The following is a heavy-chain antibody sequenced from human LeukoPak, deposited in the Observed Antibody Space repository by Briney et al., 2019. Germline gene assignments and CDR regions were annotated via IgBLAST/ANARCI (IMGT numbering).Heavy chain of an antibody. D-gene: IGHD3-16*01. CDR1: GFTVSSSNY. CDR3: AREISRFGI. CDR2: IYTGGTT. Sequence: GGSLRLSCAASGFTVSSSNYMNWVRQAPGKGLELVSGIYTGGTTYYTDSVKGRFTISRDNPNNTLYLQMHSLRAEDTAVYYCAREISRFGIWGQGTLVTVYS. J-gene: IGHJ4*02. V-gene: IGHV3-66*01.